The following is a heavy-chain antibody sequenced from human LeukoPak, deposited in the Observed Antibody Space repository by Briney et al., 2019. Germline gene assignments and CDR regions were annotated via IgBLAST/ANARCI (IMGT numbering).Heavy chain of an antibody. D-gene: IGHD3-9*01. CDR1: GGSFSGYY. CDR2: INHSGST. Sequence: SETLSLTCAVYGGSFSGYYWSWIRQPPGKGLEWIGEINHSGSTNYNPSLKSRVTISVDTSKNQFSLKLSSVTAAGTAVYYCAREDHDILTGYPNWFDPWGQGTLVTVSS. J-gene: IGHJ5*02. CDR3: AREDHDILTGYPNWFDP. V-gene: IGHV4-34*01.